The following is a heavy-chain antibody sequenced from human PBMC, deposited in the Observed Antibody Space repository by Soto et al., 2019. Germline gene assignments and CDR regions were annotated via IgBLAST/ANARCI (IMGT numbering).Heavy chain of an antibody. CDR1: GGSISSYY. J-gene: IGHJ6*02. CDR3: ARRLYYDSSGFEGDGMDV. V-gene: IGHV4-59*08. Sequence: PSETLSLTCTVSGGSISSYYWSWIRQPPGKGLECIGYIYYSGSTNYNPSLKSRVTISVDTSKNQFSLKLSSVTAADTAVYYCARRLYYDSSGFEGDGMDVWGQGTTVTVSS. D-gene: IGHD3-22*01. CDR2: IYYSGST.